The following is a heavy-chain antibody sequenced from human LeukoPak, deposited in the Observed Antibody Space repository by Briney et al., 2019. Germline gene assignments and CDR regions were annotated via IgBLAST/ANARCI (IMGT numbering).Heavy chain of an antibody. V-gene: IGHV4-39*01. CDR3: ARLGRYYYYYMDV. CDR2: IYYSGST. Sequence: PSETLSLTCTVSGGSISSSSYYWGWIRQPPGKGLEWIGSIYYSGSTYYNPSLKSRVTISVDTSKNQFSLKLSSVTAADTAVYYCARLGRYYYYYMDVWGKGTTVTISS. J-gene: IGHJ6*03. CDR1: GGSISSSSYY.